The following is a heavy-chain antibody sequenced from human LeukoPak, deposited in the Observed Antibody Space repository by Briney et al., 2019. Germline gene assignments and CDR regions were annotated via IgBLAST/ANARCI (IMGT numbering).Heavy chain of an antibody. J-gene: IGHJ4*02. V-gene: IGHV3-53*01. D-gene: IGHD3-22*01. CDR1: GFTFSSYS. CDR2: IYSGGST. CDR3: ARRAGDYSHPYDY. Sequence: GGSLRLSCAASGFTFSSYSMNWVRQAPGEGLEWVSFIYSGGSTHYSDSVKGRFTISRDNSKNTLYLQMNSLRAEDTAVYYCARRAGDYSHPYDYWGQGTLVTVSS.